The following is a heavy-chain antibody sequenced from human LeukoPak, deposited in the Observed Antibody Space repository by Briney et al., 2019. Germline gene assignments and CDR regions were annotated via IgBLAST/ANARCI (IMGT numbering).Heavy chain of an antibody. J-gene: IGHJ6*02. CDR1: GGSISSYY. V-gene: IGHV4-59*08. D-gene: IGHD3-10*01. Sequence: PSETLSLTCTVSGGSISSYYWTWIRQPPGKGLEWIGYIYYSGSTNYNPSLKSRVTISVDTSKNQFSLKLSSVTAADTAVYYCARRSYGSASPLRMDVWGQGATVTVSS. CDR3: ARRSYGSASPLRMDV. CDR2: IYYSGST.